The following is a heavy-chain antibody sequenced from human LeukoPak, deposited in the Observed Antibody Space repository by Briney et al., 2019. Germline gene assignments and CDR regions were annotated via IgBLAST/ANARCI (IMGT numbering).Heavy chain of an antibody. J-gene: IGHJ3*02. CDR3: ASGYSSSWYTDDAFDT. CDR1: GYTLTELS. CDR2: FDPEDGET. D-gene: IGHD6-13*01. V-gene: IGHV1-24*01. Sequence: ASVKVSCKVSGYTLTELSMHWVRQAPGKGLEWMGGFDPEDGETIYAQKFQGRVTMTEDTSTDTAYMELSSLRSEDTAVYYCASGYSSSWYTDDAFDTWGQGTMVTVSS.